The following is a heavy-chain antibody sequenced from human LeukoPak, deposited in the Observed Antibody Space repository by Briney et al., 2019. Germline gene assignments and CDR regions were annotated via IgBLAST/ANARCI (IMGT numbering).Heavy chain of an antibody. V-gene: IGHV3-21*06. Sequence: GGSLRLSCAASRFTFNSYTMNWVRQAPGKGLEWVSPISSNSKYIFYADSVKGRFTISRDNAKNSLHLQMNSMRAEDTAVYYCANGDYRSFWGQGTLVTVSS. CDR3: ANGDYRSF. CDR1: RFTFNSYT. CDR2: ISSNSKYI. D-gene: IGHD4-17*01. J-gene: IGHJ4*02.